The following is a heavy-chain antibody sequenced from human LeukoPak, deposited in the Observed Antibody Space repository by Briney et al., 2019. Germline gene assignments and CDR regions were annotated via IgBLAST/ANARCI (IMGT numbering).Heavy chain of an antibody. CDR3: ARDMGRGVYGMDV. CDR1: ALTFSSYG. V-gene: IGHV3-33*01. Sequence: RRSLTLSLAPSALTFSSYGMQWVRQPPGKGLEWVAVIWYDGSNKYYADSVKGRFTISKDNSKNTLYLQMNSLSAEDTAVYYCARDMGRGVYGMDVWGQGATVTVSS. CDR2: IWYDGSNK. D-gene: IGHD3-10*01. J-gene: IGHJ6*02.